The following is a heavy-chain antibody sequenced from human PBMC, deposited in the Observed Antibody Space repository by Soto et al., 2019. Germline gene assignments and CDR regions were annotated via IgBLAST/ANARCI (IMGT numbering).Heavy chain of an antibody. D-gene: IGHD3-22*01. Sequence: EVQLVESGGGLVQPGGSLRLSCAASGFTFSSYEMNWVRQAPGKGLEWVSYISSSGSTIYYADSVKGRFTISRDNAKNSLYLQMNSLRAEDTAVYYCASSGYYPYYFDYWGQGTLVTVSS. V-gene: IGHV3-48*03. CDR2: ISSSGSTI. J-gene: IGHJ4*02. CDR1: GFTFSSYE. CDR3: ASSGYYPYYFDY.